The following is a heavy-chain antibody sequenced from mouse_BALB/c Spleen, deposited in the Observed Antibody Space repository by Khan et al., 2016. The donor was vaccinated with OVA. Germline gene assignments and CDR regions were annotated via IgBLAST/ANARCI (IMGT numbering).Heavy chain of an antibody. Sequence: QVQLQESGAELAKPGASVKMSCKASGYSFVNYWIHWVKQRPGQGLEWIGYINPSTGYTEYNQKFKEKATLTADTSSSTAYMQLSSLTSEDSAVXHCTRLGNSCVSTFVYWGQGTTLTVSS. CDR2: INPSTGYT. CDR3: TRLGNSCVSTFVY. D-gene: IGHD1-1*01. J-gene: IGHJ2*01. V-gene: IGHV1-7*01. CDR1: GYSFVNYW.